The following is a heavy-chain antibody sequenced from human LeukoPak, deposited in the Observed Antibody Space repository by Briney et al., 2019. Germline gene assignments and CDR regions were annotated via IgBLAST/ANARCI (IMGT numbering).Heavy chain of an antibody. J-gene: IGHJ4*02. CDR1: GGSFSGYY. V-gene: IGHV4-34*01. D-gene: IGHD3-22*01. CDR3: ARALDSSGYYYIDY. Sequence: SETLSLTCAVYGGSFSGYYWSWIRQPPGKGLEWIGEINHSGSTHYNPSLKSRVTISVDTSKNQFSLKLSSVTAADTAVYYCARALDSSGYYYIDYWGQGTLVTVSS. CDR2: INHSGST.